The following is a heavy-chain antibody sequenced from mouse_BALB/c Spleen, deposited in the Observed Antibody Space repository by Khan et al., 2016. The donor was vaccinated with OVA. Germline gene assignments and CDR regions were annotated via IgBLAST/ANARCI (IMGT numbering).Heavy chain of an antibody. J-gene: IGHJ3*01. Sequence: QPQEFGAELARPGASVMMSCKSSGYSFTTYTMHLVKQRPGQGLEWIGYIHPSNGYTNSNQKYTDKSTLIADKSTSTAYMQLSSLTSDYSAVYYCAREGAYYRSDGWFSYWGQGTLVTVSA. CDR1: GYSFTTYT. V-gene: IGHV1-4*01. CDR2: IHPSNGYT. CDR3: AREGAYYRSDGWFSY. D-gene: IGHD2-14*01.